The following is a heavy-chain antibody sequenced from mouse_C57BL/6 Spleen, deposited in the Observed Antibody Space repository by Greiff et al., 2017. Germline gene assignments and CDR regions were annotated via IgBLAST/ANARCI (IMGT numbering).Heavy chain of an antibody. V-gene: IGHV1-53*01. D-gene: IGHD1-1*01. CDR2: INPSNGGT. CDR3: ARGGVYGSSYDYAMDY. CDR1: GYTFTSYW. J-gene: IGHJ4*01. Sequence: VKLQQPGTELVKPGASVKLSCKASGYTFTSYWMHWVKQRPGQGLEWIGNINPSNGGTNYNEKFKSKATLTVDKSSSTAYMQLSSLTSEDSAVYYCARGGVYGSSYDYAMDYWGQGTSVTVSS.